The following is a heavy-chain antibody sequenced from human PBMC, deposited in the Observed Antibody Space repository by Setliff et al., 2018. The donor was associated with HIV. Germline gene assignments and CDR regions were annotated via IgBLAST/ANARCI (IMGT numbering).Heavy chain of an antibody. CDR2: LYFSGGT. V-gene: IGHV4-59*11. J-gene: IGHJ6*02. CDR1: GDSISNHY. CDR3: ARPVSKNFYGMDV. Sequence: SETLSLTCTVSGDSISNHYWSWLRQPPGKGLEWIGTLYFSGGTSYNSSLKSRVTISGDTSNNQFSLNLTSVTTADTAVYYCARPVSKNFYGMDVWGLGTTVTVSS.